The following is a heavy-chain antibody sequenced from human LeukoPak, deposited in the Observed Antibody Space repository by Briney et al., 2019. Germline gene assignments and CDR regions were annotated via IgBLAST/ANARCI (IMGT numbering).Heavy chain of an antibody. Sequence: TGGSLRLSCAASGFTFSSYAMSWARQAPGKGLEWVSAISGSGGSTYYADSVKGRFTISRDNSKNTLYLQMNSLRAEDTAVYYCAKDLGSYYYYMDVWGKGTTVTVSS. V-gene: IGHV3-23*01. D-gene: IGHD3-10*01. CDR2: ISGSGGST. CDR1: GFTFSSYA. CDR3: AKDLGSYYYYMDV. J-gene: IGHJ6*03.